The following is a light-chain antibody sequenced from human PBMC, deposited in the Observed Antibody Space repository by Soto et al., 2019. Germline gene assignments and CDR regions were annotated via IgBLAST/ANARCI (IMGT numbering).Light chain of an antibody. V-gene: IGKV3-20*01. Sequence: EIVLTQSPGTLSLSPGERATLSCRASQTVSSCCLAWYQQKPGQAPRLLIYGSTSRATGIPDRFSGSGSGTDFTLTINRLEPEDFALYYCQQSGTSPYTFGQGTKLEIK. CDR3: QQSGTSPYT. CDR1: QTVSSCC. CDR2: GST. J-gene: IGKJ2*01.